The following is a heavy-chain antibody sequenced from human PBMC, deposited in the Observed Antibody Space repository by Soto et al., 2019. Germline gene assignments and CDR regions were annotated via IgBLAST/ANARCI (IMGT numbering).Heavy chain of an antibody. D-gene: IGHD6-25*01. CDR1: GFSFSSYW. Sequence: EVQLVESGGGLVQPGGSLRLSCAASGFSFSSYWMHWVRQAPGRGLMWVSRINTDGTSTSYADSVKGRFTISRDNGKNTLYLQMNSPGGEDKGVYFCARGSGFQAGVHGYWGQGILITVSS. CDR2: INTDGTST. J-gene: IGHJ4*02. V-gene: IGHV3-74*01. CDR3: ARGSGFQAGVHGY.